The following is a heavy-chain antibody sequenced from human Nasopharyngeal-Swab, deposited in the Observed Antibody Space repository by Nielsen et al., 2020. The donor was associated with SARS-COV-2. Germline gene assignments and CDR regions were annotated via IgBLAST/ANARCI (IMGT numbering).Heavy chain of an antibody. CDR2: IGDKAHNYAT. CDR3: TTDYYFDY. CDR1: GFVFSGYA. V-gene: IGHV3-73*01. Sequence: GESLKISCAASGFVFSGYAIHWVRQASGKGLGWVGRIGDKAHNYATTYAPSVKGRFTISRDDSKNTAFLQMDSLNTEDTALYYCTTDYYFDYWGQGTLVTVSS. D-gene: IGHD4/OR15-4a*01. J-gene: IGHJ4*02.